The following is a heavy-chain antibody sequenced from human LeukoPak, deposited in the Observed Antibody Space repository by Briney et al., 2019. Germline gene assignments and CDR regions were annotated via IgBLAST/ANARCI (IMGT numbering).Heavy chain of an antibody. CDR2: ISSSGSTI. CDR1: GFTFSDYY. CDR3: AKAIVLLISGNAFDI. D-gene: IGHD2/OR15-2a*01. J-gene: IGHJ3*02. Sequence: PGGSLRLSCAASGFTFSDYYMSWIRQAPGKGLEWVSYISSSGSTIYYADSVKGRFTISRDNSKNTVYLQMNSLRAEDTAVYYCAKAIVLLISGNAFDIWGQGTMVTVSS. V-gene: IGHV3-11*01.